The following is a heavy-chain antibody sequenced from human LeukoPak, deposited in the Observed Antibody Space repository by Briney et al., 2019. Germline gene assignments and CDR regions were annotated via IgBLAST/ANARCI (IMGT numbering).Heavy chain of an antibody. V-gene: IGHV3-7*01. Sequence: GGSLRLSCAASGFTFSSYWMSWVRQAPGKGLEWVANIKEDGNEKYYVDSVRGRFTISRDNAKNSLYLYMNSLRAEDTAVYYCATSYDILIGYFGSWGQGTLVTVSS. D-gene: IGHD3-9*01. CDR2: IKEDGNEK. J-gene: IGHJ4*02. CDR3: ATSYDILIGYFGS. CDR1: GFTFSSYW.